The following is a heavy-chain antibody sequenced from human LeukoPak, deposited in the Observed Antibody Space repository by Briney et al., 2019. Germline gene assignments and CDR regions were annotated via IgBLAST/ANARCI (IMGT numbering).Heavy chain of an antibody. J-gene: IGHJ4*02. CDR2: ISSSSSYI. CDR3: ARGYCSGGSCYPLFDY. Sequence: PGGSLRLSCAASGFTFSSYSMNWVHQAPGKGLEWVSSISSSSSYIYYADSVKGRFTISRDNAKNSLYLQMNSLRAEDTAVYYCARGYCSGGSCYPLFDYWGQGTLVTVSS. CDR1: GFTFSSYS. D-gene: IGHD2-15*01. V-gene: IGHV3-21*01.